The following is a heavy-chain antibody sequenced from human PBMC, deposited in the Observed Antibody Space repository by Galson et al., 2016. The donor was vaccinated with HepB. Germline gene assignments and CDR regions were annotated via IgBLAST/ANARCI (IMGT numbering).Heavy chain of an antibody. CDR2: IKSITAGGTV. V-gene: IGHV3-15*05. CDR1: GFSFSEDW. CDR3: TKTYYRDSSGLF. Sequence: SLRLSCAASGFSFSEDWMSWVRQAPGKGLEWVGRIKSITAGGTVDYAAPVKGRFTISRDDSKKMLYLQMNNMNSEDTAVYYCTKTYYRDSSGLFWGQGTLVTVSS. D-gene: IGHD3-22*01. J-gene: IGHJ4*02.